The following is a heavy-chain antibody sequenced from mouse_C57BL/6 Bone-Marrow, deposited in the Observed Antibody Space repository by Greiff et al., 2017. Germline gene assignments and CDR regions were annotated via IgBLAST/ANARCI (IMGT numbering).Heavy chain of an antibody. CDR3: ARRDLLLDY. CDR2: ISSGSSTI. Sequence: EVKVVESGGGLVKPGGSLKLSCAASGFTFSDYGMHWVRQAPEKGLEWVAYISSGSSTIYYADTVKGRFTISRDKAKNTLFLQMTSLRSEDTAMYYCARRDLLLDYWGQGTTLTVSS. J-gene: IGHJ2*01. D-gene: IGHD2-1*01. CDR1: GFTFSDYG. V-gene: IGHV5-17*01.